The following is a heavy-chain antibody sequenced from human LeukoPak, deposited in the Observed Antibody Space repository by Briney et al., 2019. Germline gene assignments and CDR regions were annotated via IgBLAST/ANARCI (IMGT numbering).Heavy chain of an antibody. D-gene: IGHD3-22*01. CDR1: GYSFTSYW. CDR2: IYPGDSDT. Sequence: GESLKISCKGSGYSFTSYWIGWVRQMPGKGLEWMGIIYPGDSDTRYSPSFQGQVTISADKSISTAYLQWSSLKASDTAMYYCARPLMGYYDSSGYYYSEAFDIWGQGTMVTVSS. CDR3: ARPLMGYYDSSGYYYSEAFDI. J-gene: IGHJ3*02. V-gene: IGHV5-51*01.